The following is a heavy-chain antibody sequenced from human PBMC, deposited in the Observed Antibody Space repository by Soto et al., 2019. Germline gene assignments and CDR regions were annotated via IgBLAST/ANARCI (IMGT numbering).Heavy chain of an antibody. CDR2: IVVGSGNT. J-gene: IGHJ4*02. CDR1: GFTFTSSA. D-gene: IGHD3-3*01. Sequence: SVKVSCKASGFTFTSSAVQWVRQARGQRLEWIGWIVVGSGNTNYAQKFQERVTITRDMSTSTAYMELSSLRSEDTAVYYCAAVGVLGVAYFDYWGQGTLVTASS. V-gene: IGHV1-58*01. CDR3: AAVGVLGVAYFDY.